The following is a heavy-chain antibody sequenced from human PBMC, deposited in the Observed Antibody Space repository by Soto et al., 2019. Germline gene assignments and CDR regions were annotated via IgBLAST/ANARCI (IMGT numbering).Heavy chain of an antibody. V-gene: IGHV3-9*01. CDR1: GFTFDDYA. J-gene: IGHJ4*02. Sequence: EVQLVESGGGLVQPGRSLRLSCAASGFTFDDYAMHWVRQAPGKGLEWVSGISWNSGSIGYADSVKGRFTISRDNAKNSLYLQMNSLRAEDTALYYCAKDKENWNDAFDYWGQGTLVTVSS. CDR2: ISWNSGSI. CDR3: AKDKENWNDAFDY. D-gene: IGHD1-1*01.